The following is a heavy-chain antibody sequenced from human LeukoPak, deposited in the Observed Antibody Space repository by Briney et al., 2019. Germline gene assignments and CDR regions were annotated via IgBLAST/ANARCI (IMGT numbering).Heavy chain of an antibody. D-gene: IGHD3-10*01. Sequence: PGGSLRLSCAASGFTFSSYGMHWVRQAPGKGLEWVAVISYDGSNKYYADSVKGRFTISRDNSKNTLYLQMNSLRAEDTAVYYCARDSGDYYYYGMDVWGQGTTVTVSS. CDR2: ISYDGSNK. CDR1: GFTFSSYG. CDR3: ARDSGDYYYYGMDV. V-gene: IGHV3-30*03. J-gene: IGHJ6*02.